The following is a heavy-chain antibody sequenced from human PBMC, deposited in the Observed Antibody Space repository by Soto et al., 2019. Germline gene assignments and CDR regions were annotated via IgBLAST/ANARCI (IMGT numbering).Heavy chain of an antibody. CDR2: ISGSGGST. J-gene: IGHJ4*02. V-gene: IGHV3-23*01. Sequence: GGSLRLSCAASGFTFSSYAMSWVRQAPGKGLEWVSAISGSGGSTYYADSVKGRFTISRDNSKNTLYLQMNSLRAEDTAVYYCARVMGPYSSSSNYFDYWGQGTLVTVSS. D-gene: IGHD6-6*01. CDR3: ARVMGPYSSSSNYFDY. CDR1: GFTFSSYA.